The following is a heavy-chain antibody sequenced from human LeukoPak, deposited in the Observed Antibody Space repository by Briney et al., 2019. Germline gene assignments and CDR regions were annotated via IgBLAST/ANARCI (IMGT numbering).Heavy chain of an antibody. J-gene: IGHJ4*02. CDR3: ARLGARQMLEY. V-gene: IGHV3-7*01. D-gene: IGHD1-26*01. Sequence: GGSLRLSCAASEFTFSSYWMSWVRQAPGKGLEWVANIKQDGGLIYYLESVKGRFTVSRDNAKNSLYLQMNSLRAEDTAVYYCARLGARQMLEYWGQGTLVTVSS. CDR2: IKQDGGLI. CDR1: EFTFSSYW.